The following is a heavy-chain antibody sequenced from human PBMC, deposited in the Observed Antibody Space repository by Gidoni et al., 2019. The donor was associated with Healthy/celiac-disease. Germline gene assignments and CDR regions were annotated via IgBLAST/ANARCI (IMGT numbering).Heavy chain of an antibody. Sequence: QVQLVQSGAEVTKPGSSVTVSCKASGGTFSSYAISWVRQAPGQGLEWMGRIIPILGIANYAQKFQGRVTITADKSTSTAYMELSSLRSEDTAVYYCARAVQLERRGVYYFDYWGQGTLVTVSS. J-gene: IGHJ4*02. CDR3: ARAVQLERRGVYYFDY. D-gene: IGHD1-1*01. V-gene: IGHV1-69*04. CDR2: IIPILGIA. CDR1: GGTFSSYA.